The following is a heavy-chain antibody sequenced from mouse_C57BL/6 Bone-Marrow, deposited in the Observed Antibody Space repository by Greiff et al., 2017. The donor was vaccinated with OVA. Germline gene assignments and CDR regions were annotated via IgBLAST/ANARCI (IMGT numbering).Heavy chain of an antibody. D-gene: IGHD2-4*01. CDR2: INYDGSST. CDR1: GFTFSDYY. V-gene: IGHV5-16*01. Sequence: EVMLVESEGGLVQPGSSMKLSCTASGFTFSDYYMAWVHQVPEKGLEWVANINYDGSSTYYLDSLKSRFIISRDNAKNILYLQMSSLKSEDTATYYCARFFLYDYDGYYFDYWGQGTTLTVSS. J-gene: IGHJ2*01. CDR3: ARFFLYDYDGYYFDY.